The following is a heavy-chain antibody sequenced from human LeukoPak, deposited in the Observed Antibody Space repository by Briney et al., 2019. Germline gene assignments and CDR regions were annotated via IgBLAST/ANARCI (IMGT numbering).Heavy chain of an antibody. CDR3: AKDCDIYVDYYYYGLDV. CDR2: MSYDGSTE. CDR1: GFTFSNYG. J-gene: IGHJ6*02. Sequence: PGRSLRLSCAASGFTFSNYGMHWVRQPPGKGLEWVAVMSYDGSTEYYADSAKGRFTISGDNSKSTLFLQMNSLGAEDTAVYYCAKDCDIYVDYYYYGLDVWGQGTTVTVSS. V-gene: IGHV3-30*18. D-gene: IGHD3-10*02.